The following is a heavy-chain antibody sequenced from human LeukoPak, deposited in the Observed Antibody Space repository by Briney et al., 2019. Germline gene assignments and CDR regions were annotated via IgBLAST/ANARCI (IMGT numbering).Heavy chain of an antibody. CDR2: IYYSGST. CDR1: GGSISSYY. Sequence: PSETLSLTCTVSGGSISSYYWSWIRQPPGKGLEWIGYIYYSGSTNYNPSLKSRVTISVDTSKNQFSLKLSSVTAADTAVYYCARDRPVAGYFDYWGQGTLVTVSS. J-gene: IGHJ4*02. D-gene: IGHD6-19*01. CDR3: ARDRPVAGYFDY. V-gene: IGHV4-59*01.